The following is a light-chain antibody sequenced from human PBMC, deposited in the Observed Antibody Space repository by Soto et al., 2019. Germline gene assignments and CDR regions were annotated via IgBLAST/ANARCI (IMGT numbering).Light chain of an antibody. CDR1: SSNVGSNT. Sequence: QSVLTQPPSASGTPGQRVTISCSGSSSNVGSNTVRWYQQLPGKAPNLLIFNNDQRPSGVPDRFSGSKSGTSASLAVSGLQSADEADYYCAAWDDSLNGPLFGGGTKVTVL. J-gene: IGLJ3*02. CDR2: NND. V-gene: IGLV1-44*01. CDR3: AAWDDSLNGPL.